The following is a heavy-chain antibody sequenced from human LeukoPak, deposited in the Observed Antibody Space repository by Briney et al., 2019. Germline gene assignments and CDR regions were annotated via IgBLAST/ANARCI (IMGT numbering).Heavy chain of an antibody. Sequence: KSSETLSLTCTVSGGSISSYYWSWIRQPAGKGLEWIGRIYTGGSTNYNPSLKSRVTMSVDTSKNQFSLKLSSVTAADTAVYYCARDRFTMVRGVICGYYYYYYMDVWGKGTTVPVSS. CDR2: IYTGGST. V-gene: IGHV4-4*07. J-gene: IGHJ6*03. CDR1: GGSISSYY. D-gene: IGHD3-10*01. CDR3: ARDRFTMVRGVICGYYYYYYMDV.